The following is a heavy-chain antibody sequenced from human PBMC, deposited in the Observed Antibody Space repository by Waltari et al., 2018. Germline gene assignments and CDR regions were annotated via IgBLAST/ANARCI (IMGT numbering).Heavy chain of an antibody. CDR2: IYYSGST. J-gene: IGHJ4*02. CDR1: SISSSSYY. D-gene: IGHD3-16*02. V-gene: IGHV4-39*01. CDR3: ARSHYDYVWGSYRP. Sequence: SISSSSYYWGWIRQPPGKGLEWIGSIYYSGSTYYNPSLKSRVTISVDTSKNQFSLKLSSVTAADTAVYYCARSHYDYVWGSYRPWGQGTLVTVSS.